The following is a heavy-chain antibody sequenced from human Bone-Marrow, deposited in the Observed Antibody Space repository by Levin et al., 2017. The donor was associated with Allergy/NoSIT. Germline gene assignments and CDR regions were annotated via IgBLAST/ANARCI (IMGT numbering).Heavy chain of an antibody. V-gene: IGHV3-7*01. J-gene: IGHJ6*02. Sequence: GGSLRLSCAASGFTFSSYWMSWVRQAPGKGLEWVANIKQDGSEKYYVDSVKGRFTISRDNAKNSLYLQMNSLRAEDTAVYYCARELRSYYYYYGMDVWGQGTTVTVSS. CDR1: GFTFSSYW. CDR3: ARELRSYYYYYGMDV. CDR2: IKQDGSEK. D-gene: IGHD4-17*01.